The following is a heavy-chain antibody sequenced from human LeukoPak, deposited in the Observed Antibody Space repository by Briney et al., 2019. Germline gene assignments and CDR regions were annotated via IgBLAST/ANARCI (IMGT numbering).Heavy chain of an antibody. CDR1: GGSFSGYY. CDR2: INHSGST. J-gene: IGHJ4*02. D-gene: IGHD5-18*01. V-gene: IGHV4-34*01. Sequence: SETLSLTCAVYGGSFSGYYWSWIRQPPGKGREWMGEINHSGSTNYNPSLKSRVTISVDTSKNQFSLKLSSVTAADTAVYYCARGRRWIQLWLQWYSDYWGQGTLVTVSS. CDR3: ARGRRWIQLWLQWYSDY.